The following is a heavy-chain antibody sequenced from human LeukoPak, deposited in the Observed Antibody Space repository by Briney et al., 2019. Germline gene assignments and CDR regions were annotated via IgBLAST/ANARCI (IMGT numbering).Heavy chain of an antibody. V-gene: IGHV1-18*01. CDR2: ISANNGHT. CDR3: ARDYRYYYGSGKYSPFDY. CDR1: GYTFTKYG. D-gene: IGHD3-10*01. Sequence: ASVKVSCKASGYTFTKYGINWVRHVPGQGLEWMGWISANNGHTNYAQNFQGRVTVTTDTSTSTAYMELRSLTSDDTAVYYCARDYRYYYGSGKYSPFDYWGQGTLVTVSS. J-gene: IGHJ4*02.